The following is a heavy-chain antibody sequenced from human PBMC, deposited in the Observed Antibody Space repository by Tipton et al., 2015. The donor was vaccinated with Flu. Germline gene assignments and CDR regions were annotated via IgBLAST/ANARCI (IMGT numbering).Heavy chain of an antibody. CDR3: ARDPAFPTKYFDF. V-gene: IGHV3-30*11. CDR2: ASYDGSKT. J-gene: IGHJ4*01. Sequence: RSLRLSCAASGFTYISYAMHWVRQAPGKGLEWVSSASYDGSKTDYADSVKGRFTISRDNTKKTVYLQMNRLRTDDTAVYYCARDPAFPTKYFDFWGQGTLITVYS. CDR1: GFTYISYA.